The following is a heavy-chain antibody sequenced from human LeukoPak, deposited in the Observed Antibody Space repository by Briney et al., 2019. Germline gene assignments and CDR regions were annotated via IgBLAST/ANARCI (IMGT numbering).Heavy chain of an antibody. D-gene: IGHD3-22*01. J-gene: IGHJ6*02. Sequence: PSETLSLTCAVYGGSSSGYYWSWIRQPPGKGQEWIGEINHSGSTNYNPSLKSRVTISVDTSKNQFSLKLSSVTAADTAVYYCARGLDYYYDSSGYHPGGYYYGMDVWGQGTTVTVSS. V-gene: IGHV4-34*01. CDR1: GGSSSGYY. CDR3: ARGLDYYYDSSGYHPGGYYYGMDV. CDR2: INHSGST.